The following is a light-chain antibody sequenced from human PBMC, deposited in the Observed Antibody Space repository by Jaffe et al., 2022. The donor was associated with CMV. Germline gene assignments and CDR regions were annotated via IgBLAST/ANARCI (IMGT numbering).Light chain of an antibody. J-gene: IGLJ3*02. CDR3: AAWDDSLNGWV. Sequence: QSVLTHPPSASGTPGQRVTISCSGSSANIGSNTVNWYQQLPGTAPKLLIYGNNRRPSGVPDRFSGSKSGTSASLAISGLQSEDEADYYCAAWDDSLNGWVFGGGTKLTVL. CDR2: GNN. V-gene: IGLV1-44*01. CDR1: SANIGSNT.